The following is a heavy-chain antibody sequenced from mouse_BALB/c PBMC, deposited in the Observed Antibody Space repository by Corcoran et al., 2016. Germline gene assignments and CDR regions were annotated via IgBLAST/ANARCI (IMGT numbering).Heavy chain of an antibody. CDR2: INTYTGEP. D-gene: IGHD4-1*01. CDR3: ARGPLDYYAMDY. J-gene: IGHJ4*01. V-gene: IGHV9-1*02. CDR1: GYTFTNYG. Sequence: QIQLVQSGPELKKPGETVKISCKASGYTFTNYGMNWVKQAPGKGLKWRGWINTYTGEPTYADDFKGRFAFSLETSASTAYLQINNLKNEDMATYFCARGPLDYYAMDYWGQGTSVTVSS.